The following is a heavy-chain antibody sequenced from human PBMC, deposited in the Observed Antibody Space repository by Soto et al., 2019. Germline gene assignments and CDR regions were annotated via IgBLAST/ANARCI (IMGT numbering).Heavy chain of an antibody. CDR3: ARTPPEVEQPYYYGMDV. J-gene: IGHJ6*02. D-gene: IGHD6-13*01. V-gene: IGHV3-11*01. CDR1: GFTFSDYY. CDR2: ISSSGSTI. Sequence: GGSLRLSCAASGFTFSDYYMSWIRQAPGKGLEWVSYISSSGSTIYYADSVKGRFTISRDNAKNSLYLQMNSLRAEDTAVYYCARTPPEVEQPYYYGMDVWGQGTTVTVSS.